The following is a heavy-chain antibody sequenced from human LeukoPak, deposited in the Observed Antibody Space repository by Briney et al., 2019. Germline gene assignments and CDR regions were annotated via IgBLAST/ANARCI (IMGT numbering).Heavy chain of an antibody. D-gene: IGHD2-2*01. CDR3: AKDMRRCSSTSCYQGWFDP. Sequence: PGGSLRLSCAASGFTFSSYWMSWVRQAPEKGLEWVSGISWNSGSIGYADSVKGRFTISRDNAKNSLYLQMNSLRAEDTALYYCAKDMRRCSSTSCYQGWFDPWGQGTLVTVSS. J-gene: IGHJ5*02. CDR1: GFTFSSYW. V-gene: IGHV3-9*01. CDR2: ISWNSGSI.